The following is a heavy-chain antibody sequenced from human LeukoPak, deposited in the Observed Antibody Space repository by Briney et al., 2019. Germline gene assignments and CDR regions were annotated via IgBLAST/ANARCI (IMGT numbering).Heavy chain of an antibody. CDR3: ARDQANYYDSSGWIPSFFDI. D-gene: IGHD3-22*01. CDR1: GGTFSSYA. J-gene: IGHJ3*02. V-gene: IGHV1-69*04. CDR2: IIPILGIA. Sequence: ASVKVSCKASGGTFSSYAISWVRQAPGQGLEWMGRIIPILGIANYAQKFQGRVTITADKSTSTAYMELSSLRSEDTAVYYCARDQANYYDSSGWIPSFFDIWGQGTMVTVSS.